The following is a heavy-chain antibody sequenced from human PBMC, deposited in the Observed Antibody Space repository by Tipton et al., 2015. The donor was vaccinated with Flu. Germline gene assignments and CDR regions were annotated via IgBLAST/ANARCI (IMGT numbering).Heavy chain of an antibody. CDR1: GGSMSSFY. Sequence: TLSLTCTVSGGSMSSFYWTWIRQPAGKGLEWIGRMSASGSSKYKPSLKSRVTMSVDTSKNQFSLRLTSVTSADTAVYYCAGGSGSGTDVTFSFWGQGTLVTVAS. CDR3: AGGSGSGTDVTFSF. J-gene: IGHJ4*02. V-gene: IGHV4-4*07. CDR2: MSASGSS. D-gene: IGHD3-10*01.